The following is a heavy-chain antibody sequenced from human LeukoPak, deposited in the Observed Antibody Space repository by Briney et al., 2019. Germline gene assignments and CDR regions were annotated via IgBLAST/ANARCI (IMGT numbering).Heavy chain of an antibody. CDR3: ARIWPDL. D-gene: IGHD3-10*01. CDR2: INHSGYT. Sequence: SETLSLTCAVYGESFSGYFWSWIRQPPGKGLEWIGEINHSGYTNYNPSLKSRVTMSVDTSKKQFSLRLNSVTAADTAVYYCARIWPDLWGRGTLVTVSS. J-gene: IGHJ2*01. CDR1: GESFSGYF. V-gene: IGHV4-34*01.